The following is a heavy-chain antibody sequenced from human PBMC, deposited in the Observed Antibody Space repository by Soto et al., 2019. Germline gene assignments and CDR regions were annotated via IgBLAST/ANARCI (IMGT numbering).Heavy chain of an antibody. CDR1: GYSFTSYC. D-gene: IGHD2-2*01. J-gene: IGHJ6*02. Sequence: GESLKNSCKGSGYSFTSYCICWVRQMPGKGLEWMGIIYPGDSDTRYSPSFQGRFTISRDNSKNTLYLQMNSLRAEDTAVYYCARVVPAAMFYYYGMDVWGQGTTVTVSS. CDR3: ARVVPAAMFYYYGMDV. V-gene: IGHV5-51*01. CDR2: IYPGDSDT.